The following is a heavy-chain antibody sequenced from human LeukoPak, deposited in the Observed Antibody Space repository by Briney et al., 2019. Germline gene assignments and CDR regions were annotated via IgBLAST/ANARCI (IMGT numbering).Heavy chain of an antibody. CDR3: ARDYDFWSGYYHNFDY. CDR2: ISSSSSYI. CDR1: GFTFSSYS. J-gene: IGHJ4*02. D-gene: IGHD3-3*01. Sequence: GGSLRLSCAASGFTFSSYSMTWVRQAPVKGLEWVSSISSSSSYIYYADSVKGRFTISRDNAKNSLYLQMNSLRAEDTAVYYCARDYDFWSGYYHNFDYWGQGTLVTVSS. V-gene: IGHV3-21*01.